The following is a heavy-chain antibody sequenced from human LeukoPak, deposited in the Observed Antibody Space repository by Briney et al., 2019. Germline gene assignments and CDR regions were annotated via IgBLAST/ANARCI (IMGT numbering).Heavy chain of an antibody. D-gene: IGHD3-3*01. J-gene: IGHJ6*03. CDR2: ISAYNGNT. CDR1: GYTFTGYY. V-gene: IGHV1-18*04. CDR3: ARTTYYDFWSGYLTTSYYYYMDV. Sequence: GASVKVSCKASGYTFTGYYMHWVRQAPGQGLEWMGWISAYNGNTNYAQKLQGRVTMTTDTSTSTAYMELRSLRSDDTAVYYCARTTYYDFWSGYLTTSYYYYMDVWGKGTTVTVSS.